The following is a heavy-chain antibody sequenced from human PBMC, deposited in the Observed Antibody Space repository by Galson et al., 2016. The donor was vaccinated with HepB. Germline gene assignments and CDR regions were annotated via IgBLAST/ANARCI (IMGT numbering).Heavy chain of an antibody. CDR2: IHYSGST. CDR1: GGSVSFSNYY. V-gene: IGHV4-39*01. J-gene: IGHJ4*02. Sequence: ETLFLTCSVSGGSVSFSNYYWVWIRQPPGKGLEWIGSIHYSGSTYYNPSLNSRVSISGYTSKKQFTLKLGSVTAADTAVYYGARHEDYGALLDYWCQGTLVTVSS. CDR3: ARHEDYGALLDY. D-gene: IGHD4-17*01.